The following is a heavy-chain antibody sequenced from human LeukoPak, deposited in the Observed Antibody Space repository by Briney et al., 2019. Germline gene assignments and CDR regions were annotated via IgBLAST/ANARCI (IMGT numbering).Heavy chain of an antibody. V-gene: IGHV1-18*01. CDR1: GYTFTSYG. J-gene: IGHJ6*02. D-gene: IGHD3-22*01. Sequence: ALVKVSCTASGYTFTSYGISWVRQAPGQGLEWMGWISAYNGNTNYAQKLQGRVTMTTDTSTSTAYMELRSLRSDDTAVYYCAREGSYYDSSGHYYCGMDVWGQGTTVTVSS. CDR2: ISAYNGNT. CDR3: AREGSYYDSSGHYYCGMDV.